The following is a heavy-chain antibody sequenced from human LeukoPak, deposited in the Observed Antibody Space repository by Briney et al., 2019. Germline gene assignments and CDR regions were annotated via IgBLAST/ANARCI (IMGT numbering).Heavy chain of an antibody. J-gene: IGHJ4*02. Sequence: SGTLSLTCIVSGVTLNSFYWSWVREPPGRGLECIWDVYYTGSTTYTPSLKSRLTMTADTSHNQFSLRLFSVTAADTAVYYCARWNAVTTSIDYWGQGILVAASS. D-gene: IGHD4-17*01. CDR3: ARWNAVTTSIDY. CDR2: VYYTGST. CDR1: GVTLNSFY. V-gene: IGHV4-59*08.